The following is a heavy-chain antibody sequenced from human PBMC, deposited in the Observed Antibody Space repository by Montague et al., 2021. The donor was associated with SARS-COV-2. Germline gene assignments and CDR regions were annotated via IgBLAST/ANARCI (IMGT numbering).Heavy chain of an antibody. CDR1: GFYFSYA. CDR3: AKEREVVRAARTLVAFDL. Sequence: SLRLSCAASGFYFSYAMHWVRQAPGKGLEWVALISNDGSNKHYADSVKGRFTISRDNSKSTLYLQMNSLRTEGTAVYYCAKEREVVRAARTLVAFDLWGQGTMVTVSS. CDR2: ISNDGSNK. J-gene: IGHJ3*01. D-gene: IGHD2-2*01. V-gene: IGHV3-30*04.